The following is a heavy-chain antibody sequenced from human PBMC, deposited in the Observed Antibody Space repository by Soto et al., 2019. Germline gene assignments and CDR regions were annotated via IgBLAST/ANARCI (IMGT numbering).Heavy chain of an antibody. D-gene: IGHD3-10*01. V-gene: IGHV3-74*01. CDR1: GFTFSSYW. J-gene: IGHJ3*02. CDR2: INSDGSST. CDR3: ARALLLWFGETEYDAFDI. Sequence: PGGSLRLSCAASGFTFSSYWMHWVRQAPGKGLVWVSRINSDGSSTSYADSVKGRFTISRDNAKNTLYLQMNSLRAEDTAVYYCARALLLWFGETEYDAFDIWGQGTMVTVSS.